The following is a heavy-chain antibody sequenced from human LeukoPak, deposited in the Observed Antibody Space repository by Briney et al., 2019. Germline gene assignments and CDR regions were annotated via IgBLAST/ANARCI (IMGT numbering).Heavy chain of an antibody. J-gene: IGHJ4*02. D-gene: IGHD4-17*01. CDR2: ISISGTTI. CDR3: ASAGRLQYGDYVAFDY. CDR1: GFTFTDYY. V-gene: IGHV3-11*01. Sequence: PGGSLRLSCAASGFTFTDYYMSWIRQAPGKGLEWVSYISISGTTIYYADSVKGRFTFSRDNAKNSLYLQMNSLRAEDTAVYYCASAGRLQYGDYVAFDYWGQGTLVTVSS.